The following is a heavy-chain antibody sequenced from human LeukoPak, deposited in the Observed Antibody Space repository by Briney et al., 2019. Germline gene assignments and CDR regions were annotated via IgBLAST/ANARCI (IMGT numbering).Heavy chain of an antibody. D-gene: IGHD3-22*01. CDR1: GVSITRYY. V-gene: IGHV4-59*08. Sequence: PSETLSLTCTVSGVSITRYYWSWIRRPPGKGLEWIGYISYSGGTDYNPSLKGRLTISMDTSKSQFSLKLSSVTAADSATYYCARPYDTSGYFYALDVWGQGTMVTVAA. CDR2: ISYSGGT. CDR3: ARPYDTSGYFYALDV. J-gene: IGHJ3*01.